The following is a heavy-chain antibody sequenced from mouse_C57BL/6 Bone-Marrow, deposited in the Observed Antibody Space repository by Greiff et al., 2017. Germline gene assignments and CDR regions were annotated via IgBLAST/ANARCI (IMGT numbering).Heavy chain of an antibody. Sequence: VQLQQSGAELARPGASVKMSCKASGYTFTSYTMHWVQQRPGQGLEWIGYINPSSGYTKYNQKFKDKATLTADKSSSTAYMQLSSLTSEDSAVYYCARDLQLTGKGYWGQGTTLTVSS. D-gene: IGHD4-1*01. CDR1: GYTFTSYT. CDR2: INPSSGYT. V-gene: IGHV1-4*01. CDR3: ARDLQLTGKGY. J-gene: IGHJ2*01.